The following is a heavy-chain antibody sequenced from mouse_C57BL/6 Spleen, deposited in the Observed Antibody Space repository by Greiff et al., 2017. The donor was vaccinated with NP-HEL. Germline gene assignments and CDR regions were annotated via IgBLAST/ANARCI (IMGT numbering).Heavy chain of an antibody. J-gene: IGHJ4*01. CDR1: GFSLTSYG. CDR3: ARNLVVTTLYYYAMDD. V-gene: IGHV2-2*01. Sequence: QVQLQQSGPGLVQPSQSLSITCTVSGFSLTSYGVHWVRQSPGKGLEWLGVIWSGGSTDYNAAFISRLSISKDNSKSQVFFKMNSLQADDTAIYYCARNLVVTTLYYYAMDDWGQGTSVTVSS. CDR2: IWSGGST. D-gene: IGHD2-3*01.